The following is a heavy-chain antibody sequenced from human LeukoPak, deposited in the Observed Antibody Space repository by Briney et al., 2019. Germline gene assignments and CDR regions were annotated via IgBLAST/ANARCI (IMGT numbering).Heavy chain of an antibody. D-gene: IGHD2-2*02. J-gene: IGHJ4*02. CDR2: ISGGGFNT. CDR3: ARQIYPLYYFDY. Sequence: GGSLRLSCAASGFTFSSYAMSWVRQAPGKGLGWVSAISGGGFNTYYADSVKGRFTISRDNSRNTLYLQMNSLRPEDTAVYYCARQIYPLYYFDYWGQGTLVTVSS. V-gene: IGHV3-23*01. CDR1: GFTFSSYA.